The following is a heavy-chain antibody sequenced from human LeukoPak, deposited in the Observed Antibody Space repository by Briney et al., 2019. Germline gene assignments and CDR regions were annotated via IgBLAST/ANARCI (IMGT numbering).Heavy chain of an antibody. D-gene: IGHD5-12*01. Sequence: SQTLSLTCTVSGGSISSGGHYWSWIRQHPGKGLEWIGYIYYSGSTYYNPSLKSRVTISVDTSKNQFSLKLSSVTAADTAVYYRAREIGYRFDSWGQGTLVTVSS. CDR1: GGSISSGGHY. CDR3: AREIGYRFDS. CDR2: IYYSGST. J-gene: IGHJ4*02. V-gene: IGHV4-31*03.